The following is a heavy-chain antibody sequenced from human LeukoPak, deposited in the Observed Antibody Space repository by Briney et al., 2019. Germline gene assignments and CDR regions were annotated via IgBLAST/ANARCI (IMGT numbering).Heavy chain of an antibody. J-gene: IGHJ4*02. D-gene: IGHD6-13*01. CDR1: GYTFTAYY. Sequence: ASVKVSCKASGYTFTAYYIHWLRQAPGQGLEWMGLVNPFSGGTIPAQKFQDRVTMTKDTSINTAYMELSSLRSDDTAVYYCARVKDSSSWHYFDFWGQGTLVTVSS. CDR3: ARVKDSSSWHYFDF. CDR2: VNPFSGGT. V-gene: IGHV1-2*02.